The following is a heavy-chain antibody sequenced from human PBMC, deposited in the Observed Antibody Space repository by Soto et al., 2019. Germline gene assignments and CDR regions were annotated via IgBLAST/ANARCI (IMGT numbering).Heavy chain of an antibody. CDR1: GGSISSGDYY. CDR2: IYYSGST. Sequence: SETLSLTCTVSGGSISSGDYYWSWIRQPPGKGLEWIGYIYYSGSTYYNPSLKSRVTISVDTSKNQFSLKLSSVTAADTAVYYCARLDAGGGYSFYYYGMDVWGQGTTVTVSS. V-gene: IGHV4-30-4*01. J-gene: IGHJ6*02. D-gene: IGHD5-18*01. CDR3: ARLDAGGGYSFYYYGMDV.